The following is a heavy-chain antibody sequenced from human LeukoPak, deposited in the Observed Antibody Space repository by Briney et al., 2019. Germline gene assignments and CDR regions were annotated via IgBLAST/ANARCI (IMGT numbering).Heavy chain of an antibody. CDR3: ARDDRRQVAGTFQH. Sequence: TSETLSLTCTVSGDSISSGNWWSWVRQPPGKGLEWVSSISSSSSYIYYADSVKGRFTISRDNAKNSLYLQMNSLRVEDTAVYYCARDDRRQVAGTFQHWGQGTLVTVSS. V-gene: IGHV3-21*01. J-gene: IGHJ1*01. D-gene: IGHD6-19*01. CDR2: ISSSSSYI. CDR1: GDSISSGN.